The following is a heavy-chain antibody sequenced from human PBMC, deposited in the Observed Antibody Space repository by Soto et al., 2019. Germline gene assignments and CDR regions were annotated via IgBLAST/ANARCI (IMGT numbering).Heavy chain of an antibody. CDR3: ARVNNEWTYWYFDL. V-gene: IGHV4-30-2*01. CDR1: GGSISSGGYS. CDR2: IYHSGST. D-gene: IGHD3-3*01. Sequence: QLQLQESGSGLVKPSQTLSLTCAVSGGSISSGGYSWSWIRQPPGKGLEWIGYIYHSGSTYYNPSLKSRVTRSVDRSKNQFSLKLSSVTAADTAVYYCARVNNEWTYWYFDLWGRGTLVTVSS. J-gene: IGHJ2*01.